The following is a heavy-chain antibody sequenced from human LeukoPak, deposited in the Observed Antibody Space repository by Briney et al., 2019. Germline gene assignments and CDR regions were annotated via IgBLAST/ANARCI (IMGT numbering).Heavy chain of an antibody. V-gene: IGHV1-8*03. Sequence: ASVKVSCKASGYTFTSFDITWVRQASGQGLEWMGWINPNSGDTAYAQKFQGRVTISTNTSIGTAYMELSSLRSEDTAVYYCARGIAAAGTEWFDPWGQGTLVTVSS. CDR1: GYTFTSFD. CDR3: ARGIAAAGTEWFDP. CDR2: INPNSGDT. D-gene: IGHD6-13*01. J-gene: IGHJ5*02.